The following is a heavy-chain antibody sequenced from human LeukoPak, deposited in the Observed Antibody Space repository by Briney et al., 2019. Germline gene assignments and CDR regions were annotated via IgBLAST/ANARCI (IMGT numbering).Heavy chain of an antibody. CDR3: TRVGVYDYVWGSYRYFDY. D-gene: IGHD3-16*02. CDR1: GFTLSSYA. Sequence: GSLRLSCAASGFTLSSYAMNWVRQAPGKGLEWVGFIRSKAYGGTTEYAASVKGRFTISRDDSKSIAYLQMNSLKTEDTAVYYCTRVGVYDYVWGSYRYFDYWGQGTLVTVSS. V-gene: IGHV3-49*04. CDR2: IRSKAYGGTT. J-gene: IGHJ4*02.